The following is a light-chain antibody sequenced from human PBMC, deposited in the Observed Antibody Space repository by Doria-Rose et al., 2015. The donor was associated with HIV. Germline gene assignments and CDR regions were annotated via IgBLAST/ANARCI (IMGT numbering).Light chain of an antibody. CDR2: DGS. J-gene: IGKJ1*01. Sequence: EIVMTQSPGTLSLSPGERATLSCRASQSFSSTYLAWYQQNPCQAPSLIIYDGSTRATGIPDRCSASGSGTDFTLTINRLEPEDFALYYCHQYGTSWTYGQGTKVEI. CDR1: QSFSSTY. V-gene: IGKV3-20*01. CDR3: HQYGTSWT.